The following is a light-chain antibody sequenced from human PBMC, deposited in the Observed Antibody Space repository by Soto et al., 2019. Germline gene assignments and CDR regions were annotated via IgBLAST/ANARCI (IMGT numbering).Light chain of an antibody. J-gene: IGKJ1*01. CDR2: WAS. V-gene: IGKV4-1*01. Sequence: DIVMTQSPDSLAVSLGERATIDCKSSQNILYSSNNKNYLAWYQQKPGQPPRLLFYWASTRESGVPDRFSGSGSGAHFTLTITGLQPEDVAVYYCQQYDGSPWTFGQGTKVEVK. CDR3: QQYDGSPWT. CDR1: QNILYSSNNKNY.